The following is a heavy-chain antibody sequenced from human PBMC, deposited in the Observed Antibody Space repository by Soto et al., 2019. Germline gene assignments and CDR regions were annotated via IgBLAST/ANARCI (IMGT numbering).Heavy chain of an antibody. CDR3: ARTTTLENYFDY. Sequence: SETLSLTCTVSGDSFSSYYWSWIRQPPGKGLEWIGYIFHTGSSVSNPSLKSRVTMSVDMSKKEFSLKLTSVTAADTALYYCARTTTLENYFDYWGHGTLVTAPQ. CDR1: GDSFSSYY. J-gene: IGHJ4*01. V-gene: IGHV4-59*01. D-gene: IGHD1-1*01. CDR2: IFHTGSS.